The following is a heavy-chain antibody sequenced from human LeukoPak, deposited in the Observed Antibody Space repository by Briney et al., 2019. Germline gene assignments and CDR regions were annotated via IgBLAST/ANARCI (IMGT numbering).Heavy chain of an antibody. CDR2: ISAYNGNT. J-gene: IGHJ5*02. CDR1: GYTFSSYG. Sequence: GASVKVSCKASGYTFSSYGISWVRQAPGQGLEWMGWISAYNGNTNYAQKLQGRVTMTTDTSTTTAYMELRSLRSDDTAVYYCARTSIAARDSELDPWGQGTLVTVSS. CDR3: ARTSIAARDSELDP. D-gene: IGHD6-6*01. V-gene: IGHV1-18*01.